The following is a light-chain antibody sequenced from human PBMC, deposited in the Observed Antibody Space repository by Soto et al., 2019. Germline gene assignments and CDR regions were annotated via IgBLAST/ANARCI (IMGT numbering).Light chain of an antibody. V-gene: IGKV1-9*01. Sequence: DIQMTQSPSSLSASVGDTVTITCRASQSISTYLTWYQQKPGKPPKXLVYSASTLQSGVPSRFSGSGSEPDFTLTISSLQPEDSATYFCQQLNSYPQTFGQGTRLEIK. J-gene: IGKJ5*01. CDR3: QQLNSYPQT. CDR1: QSISTY. CDR2: SAS.